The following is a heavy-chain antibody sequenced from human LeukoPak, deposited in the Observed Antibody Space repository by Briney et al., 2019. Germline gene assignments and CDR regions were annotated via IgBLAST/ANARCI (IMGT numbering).Heavy chain of an antibody. CDR1: GFTFSSYG. Sequence: PGRSLRLSCAASGFTFSSYGMHWVRQAPGKGLEWVSGISWNSGSIGYADSVKGRFTISRDNARNSLYLQMNSLRVEDTALYYCAKDIGMVDYYGMDVWGQGTTVTVSS. D-gene: IGHD2-8*01. J-gene: IGHJ6*02. V-gene: IGHV3-9*01. CDR2: ISWNSGSI. CDR3: AKDIGMVDYYGMDV.